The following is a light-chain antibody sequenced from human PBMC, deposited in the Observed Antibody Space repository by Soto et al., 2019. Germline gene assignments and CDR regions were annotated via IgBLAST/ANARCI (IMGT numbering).Light chain of an antibody. Sequence: DIQMTQSPSSLSASVGDRFTITCRASQSIGNWLAWYQQKPGKAPKLLIYKASGLESGVPSRFSGSGSGTEFTLTISSLQPDDFATYYCQQYNGTFGQGTRLEIK. CDR2: KAS. CDR3: QQYNGT. CDR1: QSIGNW. J-gene: IGKJ5*01. V-gene: IGKV1-5*03.